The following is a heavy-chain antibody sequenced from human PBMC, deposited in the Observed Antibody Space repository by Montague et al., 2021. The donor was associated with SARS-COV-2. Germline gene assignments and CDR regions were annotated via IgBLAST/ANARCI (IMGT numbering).Heavy chain of an antibody. J-gene: IGHJ6*02. D-gene: IGHD3-10*01. CDR1: GDSVSSNSAA. Sequence: CAISGDSVSSNSAAWNWIRQYPSRGLEWLGRTYYRSKWYNDYAVSVKSRITINPDTSKNQFSLQLNSVTPEDTAVYYCARGLWFGELLYYYYYYGMDVWGQGTTVTVSS. CDR3: ARGLWFGELLYYYYYYGMDV. V-gene: IGHV6-1*01. CDR2: TYYRSKWYN.